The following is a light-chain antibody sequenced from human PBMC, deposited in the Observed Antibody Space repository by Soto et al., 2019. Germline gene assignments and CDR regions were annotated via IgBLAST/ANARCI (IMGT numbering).Light chain of an antibody. V-gene: IGKV3-15*01. J-gene: IGKJ4*01. CDR1: QSVGSN. CDR2: GAS. Sequence: EIVMTQSPATLSVSPGEEATLSCRASQSVGSNLSWYQQKRGQAPGLLIYGASTRAAGIPVRFSGSGSGTDFTLTVSSLQSEDSAVYYCQQYDNWPLTFGGGTRVEIK. CDR3: QQYDNWPLT.